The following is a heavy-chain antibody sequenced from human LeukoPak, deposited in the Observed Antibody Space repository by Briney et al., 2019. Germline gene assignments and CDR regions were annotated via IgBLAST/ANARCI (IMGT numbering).Heavy chain of an antibody. CDR2: IRSKTKSGET. CDR3: TSPAHDFDIWSGYYSL. CDR1: GFTFSDSV. D-gene: IGHD3-3*01. J-gene: IGHJ4*01. V-gene: IGHV3-73*01. Sequence: GGSLKHSCYVSGFTFSDSVIHWVRHAAGKGLEWVGRIRSKTKSGETAYAASVKGRFTISRDDSKDTAYLQMNSLKPEDTAVYYCTSPAHDFDIWSGYYSLWGHGTQVTVSS.